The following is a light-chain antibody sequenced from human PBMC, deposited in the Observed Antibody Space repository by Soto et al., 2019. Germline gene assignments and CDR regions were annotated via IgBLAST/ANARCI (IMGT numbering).Light chain of an antibody. J-gene: IGKJ5*01. V-gene: IGKV3-11*01. CDR1: QTIRGL. Sequence: EIVLTQSPATLSLSPRERATLSCRTSQTIRGLLNWYQQRPGQAPRLLIYDTSNRATDIPARFSGSGSGTDCILTMSSLDPEDFGVYFGQQRHNWPINFGQGTRLDIK. CDR2: DTS. CDR3: QQRHNWPIN.